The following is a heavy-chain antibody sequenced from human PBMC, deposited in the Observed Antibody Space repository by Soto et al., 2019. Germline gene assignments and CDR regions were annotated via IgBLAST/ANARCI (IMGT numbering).Heavy chain of an antibody. D-gene: IGHD6-19*01. CDR2: ISAYNGNT. Sequence: GASVKVSCKASGYTFTSYGISWVRQAPGQGLEWMGWISAYNGNTNYAQKLQGRVTMTTDTSTSTAYMELRSLRSDDTAVYYCARDYTVAGSHDAFDIWGQGXMVTVSS. CDR3: ARDYTVAGSHDAFDI. V-gene: IGHV1-18*01. CDR1: GYTFTSYG. J-gene: IGHJ3*02.